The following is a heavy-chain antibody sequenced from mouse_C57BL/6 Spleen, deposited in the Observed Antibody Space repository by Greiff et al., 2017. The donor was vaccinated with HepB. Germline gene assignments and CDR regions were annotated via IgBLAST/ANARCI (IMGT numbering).Heavy chain of an antibody. V-gene: IGHV5-17*01. CDR1: GFTFSDYG. Sequence: EVKLEESGGGLVKPGGSLKLSCAASGFTFSDYGMHWVRQAPEKGLEWVAYISSGSSTIYYADTVKGRFTISRDNAKNTLFLQMTSLRSEDTAMYYCARGGKDAMDYWGQGTSVTVSS. CDR3: ARGGKDAMDY. J-gene: IGHJ4*01. CDR2: ISSGSSTI. D-gene: IGHD2-1*01.